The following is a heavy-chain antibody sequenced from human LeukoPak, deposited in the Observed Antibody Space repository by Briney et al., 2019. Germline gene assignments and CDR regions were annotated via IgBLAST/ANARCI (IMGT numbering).Heavy chain of an antibody. D-gene: IGHD5-12*01. CDR1: GYTFTSYG. Sequence: ASVKVSCKPSGYTFTSYGITWVRQAPGQGLEWMGWISAYNGNTNYAQKLQGRVTMTTDTATSTAYMELRSLRSDDTAVYYCARDVVATKNGYYFYFYLDVWGKGTTVTVSS. CDR2: ISAYNGNT. V-gene: IGHV1-18*01. CDR3: ARDVVATKNGYYFYFYLDV. J-gene: IGHJ6*03.